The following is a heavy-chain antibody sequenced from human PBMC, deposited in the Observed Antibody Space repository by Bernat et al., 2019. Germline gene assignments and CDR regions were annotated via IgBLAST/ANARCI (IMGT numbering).Heavy chain of an antibody. Sequence: QVQLQQSGPGLVKPSQTLSLTCAISGDSVSSNSAAWNWIRQSPSRGLEWLGRTYYRSKWYNDYAVSVKSRITINPDTSKNQFSLQLNSVTPEDTAVYYCARGGYSSGGYYYYYGMDVWGQGTTVTVSS. CDR3: ARGGYSSGGYYYYYGMDV. D-gene: IGHD6-25*01. CDR2: TYYRSKWYN. J-gene: IGHJ6*02. CDR1: GDSVSSNSAA. V-gene: IGHV6-1*01.